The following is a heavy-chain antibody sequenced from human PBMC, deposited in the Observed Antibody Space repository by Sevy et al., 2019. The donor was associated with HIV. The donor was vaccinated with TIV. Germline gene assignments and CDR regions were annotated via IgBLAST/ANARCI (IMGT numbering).Heavy chain of an antibody. D-gene: IGHD3-22*01. CDR1: GFSFGSYS. CDR3: ARVDANYDKGFDP. V-gene: IGHV3-48*04. CDR2: ISSSGTTI. J-gene: IGHJ5*02. Sequence: GGSLRLSCAASGFSFGSYSMNWVRQAPGKGLEWVSYISSSGTTIKYADSVKGRFTISRDNAKNSLYMQMNSLRAEDTAVYYCARVDANYDKGFDPWGQGTLVTVSS.